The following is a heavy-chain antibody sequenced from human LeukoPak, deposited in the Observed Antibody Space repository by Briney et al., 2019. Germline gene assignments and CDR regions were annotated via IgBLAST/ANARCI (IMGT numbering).Heavy chain of an antibody. CDR1: GFTFSSYF. Sequence: GGSLRLCCAASGFTFSSYFMHWVRQAPGKGLEWVADIASDGSHTFYVESVKGRFTISRDNSKNTLYLQMNSLRAEDTAVYYCAGDYYDSSGKDAFDIWGQGTMVTISS. CDR2: IASDGSHT. J-gene: IGHJ3*02. V-gene: IGHV3-30-3*01. D-gene: IGHD3-22*01. CDR3: AGDYYDSSGKDAFDI.